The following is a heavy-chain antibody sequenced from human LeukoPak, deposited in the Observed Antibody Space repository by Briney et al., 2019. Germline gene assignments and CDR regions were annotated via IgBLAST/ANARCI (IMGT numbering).Heavy chain of an antibody. CDR2: INPNSGGT. CDR1: GYTFTGYY. J-gene: IGHJ4*02. CDR3: ARVGAGITIFGVVIPNPLDY. D-gene: IGHD3-3*01. Sequence: GASVKVSCKASGYTFTGYYMHWVRQAPGQGLEWMGWINPNSGGTNYAQKFQGRVTMTRDTSISTAYMELSRLRSDDTAVYYCARVGAGITIFGVVIPNPLDYWGQGTLVTVSS. V-gene: IGHV1-2*02.